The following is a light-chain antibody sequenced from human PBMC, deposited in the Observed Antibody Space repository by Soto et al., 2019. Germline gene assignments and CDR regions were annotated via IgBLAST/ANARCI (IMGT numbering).Light chain of an antibody. CDR2: QHT. V-gene: IGLV3-1*01. CDR1: KLGDKF. Sequence: SYELTQPPSVSVSPGQTASITCSGNKLGDKFASWFQQKPGQSPVLVIYQHTKRPSGIPERFSGSNSGNTATLTISGTQAMDEADYFCQAWDGSTVIFGGGTKLTVL. J-gene: IGLJ2*01. CDR3: QAWDGSTVI.